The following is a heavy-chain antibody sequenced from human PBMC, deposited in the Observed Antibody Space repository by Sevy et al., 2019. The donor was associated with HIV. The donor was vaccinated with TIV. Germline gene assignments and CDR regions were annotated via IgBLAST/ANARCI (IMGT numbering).Heavy chain of an antibody. D-gene: IGHD6-6*01. Sequence: SETLSLTCAVYGGSFSGYYWSWIRQPPGKGLEWIGEINHSGSTNYNPSLKSRVTISVDTSKNQFSLKLSSVTAADTAVYYCAREVRSSSSYYFDYWGQGTLVTVSS. CDR2: INHSGST. CDR3: AREVRSSSSYYFDY. V-gene: IGHV4-34*01. J-gene: IGHJ4*02. CDR1: GGSFSGYY.